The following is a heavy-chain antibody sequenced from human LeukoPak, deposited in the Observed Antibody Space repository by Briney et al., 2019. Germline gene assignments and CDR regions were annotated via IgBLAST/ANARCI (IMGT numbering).Heavy chain of an antibody. D-gene: IGHD2-2*01. Sequence: PGPSLRLSCAASGFTFSSFAMSWARQAPEKGLEWVSTITGTSGVTYYADSVKGRFTISRDNSKNTLYLQMNSLRAEDTAVYYCAKDGKVGSITSRFDNWGQGTLVTVSS. V-gene: IGHV3-23*01. CDR3: AKDGKVGSITSRFDN. CDR1: GFTFSSFA. J-gene: IGHJ4*02. CDR2: ITGTSGVT.